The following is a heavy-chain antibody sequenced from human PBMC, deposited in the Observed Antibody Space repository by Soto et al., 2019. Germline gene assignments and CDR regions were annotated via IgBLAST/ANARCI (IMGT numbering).Heavy chain of an antibody. CDR1: GFTFNSYS. Sequence: EVQLVESGGGLVQPWGSLRLSCAASGFTFNSYSMNWVRQAPGKGLEWVSYISSSSSTIYYADSVKGRFTISRDNAKNSLYLQMNSLRDEDTAVYYCARAGYYGSGILLWGQGTLVTVSS. D-gene: IGHD3-10*01. J-gene: IGHJ4*02. CDR2: ISSSSSTI. CDR3: ARAGYYGSGILL. V-gene: IGHV3-48*02.